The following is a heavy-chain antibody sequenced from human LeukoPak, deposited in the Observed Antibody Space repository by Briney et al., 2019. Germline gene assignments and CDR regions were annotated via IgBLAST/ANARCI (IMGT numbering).Heavy chain of an antibody. D-gene: IGHD5-18*01. Sequence: SETLSLTCTVSGGSISSSSYYWGWIRQPPGKGLEWIGSIYYSGSTYYNPSLKSRVTISVDTSKNQFSLKLSSVTAADTAVYYCARDREYSYGLWYFDYWGQGTLVTVSS. V-gene: IGHV4-39*07. CDR2: IYYSGST. CDR3: ARDREYSYGLWYFDY. J-gene: IGHJ4*02. CDR1: GGSISSSSYY.